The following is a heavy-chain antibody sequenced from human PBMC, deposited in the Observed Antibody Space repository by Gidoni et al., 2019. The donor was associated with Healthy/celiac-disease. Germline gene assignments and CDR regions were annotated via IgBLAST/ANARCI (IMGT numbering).Heavy chain of an antibody. CDR3: ARGTNWFDP. V-gene: IGHV4-30-2*01. CDR1: GGSISSGGYS. CDR2: IYHSGST. J-gene: IGHJ5*02. Sequence: QLQLQESGSGLGKPSQTLSLTSAVSGGSISSGGYSWSWIRQPPGKGLEWIGYIYHSGSTYYNPSLKSRVTISVDRSKNQFSLKLSSVTAADTAVYYCARGTNWFDPWGQGTLVTVSS.